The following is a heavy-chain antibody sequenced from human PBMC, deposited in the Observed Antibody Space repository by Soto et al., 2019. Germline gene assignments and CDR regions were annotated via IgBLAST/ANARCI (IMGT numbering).Heavy chain of an antibody. J-gene: IGHJ6*03. Sequence: GGSLRLSCAASGFTFSDYYMSWIRQAPGKELEWVSYISSSGSTIYYADSVKGRFTISRDNAKNSLYLQMNSLRAEDTAVYYCARISESIAALEYYYMDVWGKGTTVTVSS. CDR3: ARISESIAALEYYYMDV. CDR2: ISSSGSTI. CDR1: GFTFSDYY. V-gene: IGHV3-11*01. D-gene: IGHD6-6*01.